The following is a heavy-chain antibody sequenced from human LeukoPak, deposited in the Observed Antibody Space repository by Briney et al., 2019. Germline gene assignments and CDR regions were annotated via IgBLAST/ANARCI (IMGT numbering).Heavy chain of an antibody. J-gene: IGHJ6*03. Sequence: PSETLSLTCTVSGGSISGYYWSWLRQPPGKGLEWIGYIYYIGSTNYNPSLKSRVTISVDTSKNQFSLKLSSVTAADTAVYYCASKTGGYCSGGSCYSEGYYYYMDVWGKGTTVTVSS. D-gene: IGHD2-15*01. CDR1: GGSISGYY. CDR2: IYYIGST. CDR3: ASKTGGYCSGGSCYSEGYYYYMDV. V-gene: IGHV4-59*01.